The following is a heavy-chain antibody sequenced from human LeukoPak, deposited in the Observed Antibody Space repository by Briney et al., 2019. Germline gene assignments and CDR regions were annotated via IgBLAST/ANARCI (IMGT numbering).Heavy chain of an antibody. Sequence: SETLSLTCAVYSGSFSGYYWTWIRQPPGKGLEWIGEINHSGITNYNPSLKSRLTISVDMSKNQFSLKLNSVTAADTAVYYCARVRYRLAETYIDYWGQGTLVTVSS. J-gene: IGHJ4*02. D-gene: IGHD3-16*01. V-gene: IGHV4-34*01. CDR2: INHSGIT. CDR1: SGSFSGYY. CDR3: ARVRYRLAETYIDY.